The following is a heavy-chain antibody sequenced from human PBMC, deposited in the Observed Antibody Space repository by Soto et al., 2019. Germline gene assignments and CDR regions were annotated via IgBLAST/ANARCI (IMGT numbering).Heavy chain of an antibody. J-gene: IGHJ4*02. Sequence: GGSLRLSSAASGFTFSNYGMHWVRQAPGKGLEWVAAISDDGVSKYYADSVQGRFTISRDNSESAVFLQMNSLRPDDTALYFCARAYYFGSGTSYTLYYWGQGTQVTGSS. CDR2: ISDDGVSK. CDR3: ARAYYFGSGTSYTLYY. V-gene: IGHV3-30*03. D-gene: IGHD3-10*01. CDR1: GFTFSNYG.